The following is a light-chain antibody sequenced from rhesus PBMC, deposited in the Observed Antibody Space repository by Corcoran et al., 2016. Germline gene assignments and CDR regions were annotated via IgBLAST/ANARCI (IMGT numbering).Light chain of an antibody. CDR1: QGINKE. CDR3: LQDYTTPYS. CDR2: AAS. V-gene: IGKV1-94*01. J-gene: IGKJ2*01. Sequence: DIQMTQSPSSLSASVGDRVTVTCRASQGINKELSWYQQTPGKDPTPLIYAASSLQTGVSSRVSGSGSGTEYTLTISSLQPEDVATYYCLQDYTTPYSFGQGTKVEIK.